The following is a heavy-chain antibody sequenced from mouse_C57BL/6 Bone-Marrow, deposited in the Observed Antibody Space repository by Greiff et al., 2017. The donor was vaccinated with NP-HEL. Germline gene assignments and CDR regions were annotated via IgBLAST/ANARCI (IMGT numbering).Heavy chain of an antibody. J-gene: IGHJ2*01. V-gene: IGHV1-54*01. CDR3: ARGAQGFDY. CDR1: GYAFTNYL. CDR2: INPGSGGT. D-gene: IGHD3-2*02. Sequence: VQLVESGAELVRPGTSVKVSCKASGYAFTNYLIEWVKQRPGQGLEWIGVINPGSGGTNYNEKFKGKATLTADKSSSTAYMQLSSLTSEDSAVYFCARGAQGFDYWGQGTTLTVSS.